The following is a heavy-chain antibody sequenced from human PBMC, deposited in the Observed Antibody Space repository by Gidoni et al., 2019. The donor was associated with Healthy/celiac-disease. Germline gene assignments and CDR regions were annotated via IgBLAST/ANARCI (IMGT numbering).Heavy chain of an antibody. D-gene: IGHD6-13*01. J-gene: IGHJ3*02. CDR2: MNPNSGNT. CDR1: GYTFTSYD. V-gene: IGHV1-8*01. Sequence: QVQLVQSGAEVKKPGASVKVSCKPSGYTFTSYDLNWVRQATGQGLEWMGWMNPNSGNTGYAQKFQGRVTMTRNTSISTAYMELSSLRSEDTAVYYCARGPGPIWSSSWYANDRNAFDIWGQGTMVTVSS. CDR3: ARGPGPIWSSSWYANDRNAFDI.